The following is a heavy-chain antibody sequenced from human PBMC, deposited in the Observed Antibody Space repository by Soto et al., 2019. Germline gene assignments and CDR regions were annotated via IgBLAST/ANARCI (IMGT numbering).Heavy chain of an antibody. CDR2: ISGSGGST. CDR1: GSTLSIYA. V-gene: IGHV3-23*01. J-gene: IGHJ4*02. Sequence: GGSLRLSCAASGSTLSIYAMSWFRQAPGKGLEWVSAISGSGGSTYYADSVKGRFTISRDNSKNTLYLQMNGLRAEDTAVYYCAKSILDYYGSGSYFVYWGQGTLVTVSS. CDR3: AKSILDYYGSGSYFVY. D-gene: IGHD3-10*01.